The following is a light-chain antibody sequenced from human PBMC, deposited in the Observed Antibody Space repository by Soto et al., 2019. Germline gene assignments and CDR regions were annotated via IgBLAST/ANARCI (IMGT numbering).Light chain of an antibody. Sequence: QSALTQPASVSGSPGQSMTISCTGTSSDVGAYNYVSWYQQHPGKAPKLMIFDVSNRPSGVSNRFSGSKSGNTASLTISGLEAEDEADYYCSSYTTATTRVFGGWTKVNVL. V-gene: IGLV2-14*01. CDR2: DVS. CDR1: SSDVGAYNY. J-gene: IGLJ3*02. CDR3: SSYTTATTRV.